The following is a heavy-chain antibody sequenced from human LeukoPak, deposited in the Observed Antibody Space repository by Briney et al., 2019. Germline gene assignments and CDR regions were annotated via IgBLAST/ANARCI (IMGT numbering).Heavy chain of an antibody. D-gene: IGHD6-6*01. J-gene: IGHJ6*03. CDR3: ARGPYSSSRYYYYYMDV. V-gene: IGHV4-34*01. Sequence: KPSETLSLTCAVYGGSFSGYYWSWIRQPPGKGLEWIGEINHSGSTNYNPSLKSRVTISVDTSKNQFSLKLSSVTAADTAVYYCARGPYSSSRYYYYYMDVWGKGTTVTVSS. CDR2: INHSGST. CDR1: GGSFSGYY.